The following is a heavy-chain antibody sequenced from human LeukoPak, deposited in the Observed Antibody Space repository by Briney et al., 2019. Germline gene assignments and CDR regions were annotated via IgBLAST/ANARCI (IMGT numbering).Heavy chain of an antibody. CDR3: ARVYSSGWPIGY. J-gene: IGHJ4*02. CDR2: INTNSSGT. CDR1: RYTFTGYY. D-gene: IGHD6-19*01. Sequence: GASVKVSCMASRYTFTGYYMHWVRQAPGQGLEWMGWINTNSSGTNYAQKFQGRVTMTRDTSISTAYMELSRLRSDDTAVYYCARVYSSGWPIGYWGQGTLVTVSS. V-gene: IGHV1-2*02.